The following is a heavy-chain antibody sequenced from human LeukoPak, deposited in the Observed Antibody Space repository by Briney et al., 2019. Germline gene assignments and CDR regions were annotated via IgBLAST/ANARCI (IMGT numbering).Heavy chain of an antibody. J-gene: IGHJ4*02. CDR2: IYYSGST. CDR3: ASLDCSSTSCPFDY. Sequence: PSQTLSLTCTVSGGSISSGGYYWSWIRQHPGKGLEWIGYIYYSGSTYYNPSLKSRVTISVDTSKNQFSPKLSSVTAADTAVYYCASLDCSSTSCPFDYWGQGTLVTVSS. D-gene: IGHD2-2*01. CDR1: GGSISSGGYY. V-gene: IGHV4-31*03.